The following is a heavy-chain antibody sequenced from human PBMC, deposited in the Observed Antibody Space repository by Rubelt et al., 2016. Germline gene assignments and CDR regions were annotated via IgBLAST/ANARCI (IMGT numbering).Heavy chain of an antibody. Sequence: EVQLLESGGGLVQPGGSLRLSCVASGFTFNTYAMSWVRQTPGKGLEWLSTISGSGITYYANSVKGRFTVSRDNSKNTLYLEINSLKVEDTAKHYCAREVRSASLLSYFHLWGRGTLVTVSS. J-gene: IGHJ2*01. D-gene: IGHD3-16*01. V-gene: IGHV3-23*01. CDR3: AREVRSASLLSYFHL. CDR2: ISGSGIT. CDR1: GFTFNTYA.